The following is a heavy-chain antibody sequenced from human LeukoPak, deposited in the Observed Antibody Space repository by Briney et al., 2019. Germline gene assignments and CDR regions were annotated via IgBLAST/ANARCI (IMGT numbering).Heavy chain of an antibody. D-gene: IGHD2-15*01. V-gene: IGHV3-21*01. CDR1: GFTFSSYS. CDR2: ISSSSSYI. J-gene: IGHJ3*02. Sequence: GGSLRLSCAASGFTFSSYSMNWVRQAPGKGLEWVSSISSSSSYIYYADSVKGRFTISRDNAKNSLYLQMNSLRAEDTAVYYCARDRCSGGSCYSSSGAFDIWGQGTMVTVSS. CDR3: ARDRCSGGSCYSSSGAFDI.